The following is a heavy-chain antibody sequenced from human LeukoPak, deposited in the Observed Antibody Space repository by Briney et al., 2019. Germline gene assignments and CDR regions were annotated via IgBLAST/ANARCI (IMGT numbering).Heavy chain of an antibody. CDR3: ARDRETYYEILTGYYTLGDAFDI. CDR1: GFTFSTYW. J-gene: IGHJ3*02. CDR2: INRDGSST. D-gene: IGHD3-9*01. Sequence: GGSLRLSCAASGFTFSTYWMHWVRQAPGKGLVWVSRINRDGSSTSYADSVKGRFTISRENAKNTLYLQMNSLRGEDTAVYYCARDRETYYEILTGYYTLGDAFDIWGQGTMVTVSS. V-gene: IGHV3-74*01.